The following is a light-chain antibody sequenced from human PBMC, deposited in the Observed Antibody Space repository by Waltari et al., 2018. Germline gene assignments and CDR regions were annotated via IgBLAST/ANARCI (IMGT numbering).Light chain of an antibody. CDR3: MQALRIPWT. CDR1: QSLLHSSGNNY. J-gene: IGKJ1*01. V-gene: IGKV2-28*01. CDR2: LGS. Sequence: IVITQSPLSLPVPPGEPASISCRSSQSLLHSSGNNYLDWYVQKPGQSPQLLIYLGSSRASGVPDRFSGSESGTDFTLKISRVEAEDVGVYYCMQALRIPWTFGQGTKVEIK.